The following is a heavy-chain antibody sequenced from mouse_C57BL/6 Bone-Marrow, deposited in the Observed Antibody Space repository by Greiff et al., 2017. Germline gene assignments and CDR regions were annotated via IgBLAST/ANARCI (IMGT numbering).Heavy chain of an antibody. CDR3: TTHDYGSSCVYFDY. D-gene: IGHD1-1*01. CDR1: GFNIKDDY. V-gene: IGHV14-4*01. Sequence: VQLQQSGAELVRPGASVKLSCTASGFNIKDDYMHWVKQRPEQGLEWIGWIDPENGDTEYASKFQGKATITADTSSNTAYLQLSSLTSEDTAVYYCTTHDYGSSCVYFDYWGQGTTLTVSS. J-gene: IGHJ2*01. CDR2: IDPENGDT.